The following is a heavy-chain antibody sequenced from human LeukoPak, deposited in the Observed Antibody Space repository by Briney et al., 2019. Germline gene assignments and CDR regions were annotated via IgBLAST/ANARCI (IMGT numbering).Heavy chain of an antibody. Sequence: ASVKVSCKTSGYTFTSYFMHWVRLAPGQGPEWMAIINPSTGSANYAQEFRGRFTMTRDTSTRTFFMELSSLRSEDTAVYYCARDPSIFGGPGNFDVWGQGTMISVSA. D-gene: IGHD3-3*02. V-gene: IGHV1-46*01. J-gene: IGHJ3*01. CDR1: GYTFTSYF. CDR3: ARDPSIFGGPGNFDV. CDR2: INPSTGSA.